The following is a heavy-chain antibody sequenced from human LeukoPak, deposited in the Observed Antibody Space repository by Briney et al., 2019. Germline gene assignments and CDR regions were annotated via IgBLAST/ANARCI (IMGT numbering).Heavy chain of an antibody. CDR1: GGSISSYY. CDR2: IYTSGST. CDR3: AREPPGYCSGGSCYYLDY. D-gene: IGHD2-15*01. V-gene: IGHV4-4*07. J-gene: IGHJ4*02. Sequence: SETLSLTCTVSGGSISSYYWSWIRQPAGKGLEWIGRIYTSGSTNYNPSLKSRVTMSVDTSKNQFSLKLSSVTAADTAVYYCAREPPGYCSGGSCYYLDYSGQGTLVTVSS.